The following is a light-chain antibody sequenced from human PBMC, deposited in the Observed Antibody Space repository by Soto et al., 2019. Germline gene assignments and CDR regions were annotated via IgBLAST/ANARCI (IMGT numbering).Light chain of an antibody. Sequence: EIVLTQSAATVSLSPGERATLSCRASQTVGGRYLAWIQQRPSQTPRLLIYGASTRAAGVPDMFSGRGSGTDFTLTIYRLEPEDFAVYYCLQYVSSPWTFGQGKKVEV. CDR1: QTVGGRY. CDR3: LQYVSSPWT. CDR2: GAS. V-gene: IGKV3-20*01. J-gene: IGKJ1*01.